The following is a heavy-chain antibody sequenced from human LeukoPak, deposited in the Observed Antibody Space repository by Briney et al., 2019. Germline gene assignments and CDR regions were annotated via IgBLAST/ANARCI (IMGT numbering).Heavy chain of an antibody. D-gene: IGHD5-24*01. J-gene: IGHJ4*02. CDR3: AKDAEMATTNYYFDY. CDR1: GFTFSSYG. V-gene: IGHV3-30*18. CDR2: ISYDGSNK. Sequence: GGSLRLSCAASGFTFSSYGMHWVRQAPGKGLEWVAVISYDGSNKYYADSVKGRFTISRDNSKNTLYLQMNSLGAEDTAVYYCAKDAEMATTNYYFDYWGQGTLVSVSS.